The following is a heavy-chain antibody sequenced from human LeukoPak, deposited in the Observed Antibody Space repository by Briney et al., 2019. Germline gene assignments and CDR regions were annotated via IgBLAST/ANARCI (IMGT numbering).Heavy chain of an antibody. Sequence: GGSLRLSCAATDFSVSSNYMSWVRQAPGKGLEWVSVIYTGGTIYYADSVKGRFTVSRDNSKNTLYLQLNSLRAEDTAVYYCASQIAAAGTYLTPHYWGQGTLVTVSS. CDR3: ASQIAAAGTYLTPHY. D-gene: IGHD6-13*01. V-gene: IGHV3-66*02. J-gene: IGHJ4*02. CDR1: DFSVSSNY. CDR2: IYTGGTI.